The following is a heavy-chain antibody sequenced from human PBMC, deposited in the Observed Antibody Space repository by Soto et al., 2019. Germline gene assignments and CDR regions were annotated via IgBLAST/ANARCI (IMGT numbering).Heavy chain of an antibody. D-gene: IGHD3-3*01. CDR1: GYPVTAYY. J-gene: IGHJ3*02. CDR3: ESGGGVGVAGFAALDM. CDR2: INPATGAP. Sequence: QLHLVQSGAVVKKPGASVTVSCSASGYPVTAYYMHWVRQAPGRGLEWSRGINPATGAPKYTQTIQGRVTPPRATPTTPVFMEVSRLTCEDAGVFYGESGGGVGVAGFAALDMWGQATLVTVSS. V-gene: IGHV1-2*01.